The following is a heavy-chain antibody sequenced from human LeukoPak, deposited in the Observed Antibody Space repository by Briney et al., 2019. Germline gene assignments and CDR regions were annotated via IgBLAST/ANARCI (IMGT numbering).Heavy chain of an antibody. Sequence: GGSLRLSCAASGFTFSSYGMHWVRQAPGKGLEWVAVMSYDGSSKYYADSVKGRFTISRDNSKDTLYLQMNSLRAEDTAVYYCAKAVRGYSYGYLLDYWGQGTLVTVSS. CDR3: AKAVRGYSYGYLLDY. J-gene: IGHJ4*02. D-gene: IGHD5-18*01. CDR2: MSYDGSSK. CDR1: GFTFSSYG. V-gene: IGHV3-30*18.